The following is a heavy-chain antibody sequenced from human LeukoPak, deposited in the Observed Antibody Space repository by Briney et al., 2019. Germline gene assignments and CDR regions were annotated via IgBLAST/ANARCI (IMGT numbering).Heavy chain of an antibody. Sequence: PSQTLSLTCTVSGGSVSSGGNFWNWIRQHPGKGLEWIGYISYSGSTYYNPSLKSRVTISVDTSKNQFSLKLSSVTAADTAVYYCARGPNWGYSYGADYYYYYGMDVWGQGTTVTVSS. CDR2: ISYSGST. CDR3: ARGPNWGYSYGADYYYYYGMDV. J-gene: IGHJ6*02. CDR1: GGSVSSGGNF. D-gene: IGHD5-18*01. V-gene: IGHV4-31*03.